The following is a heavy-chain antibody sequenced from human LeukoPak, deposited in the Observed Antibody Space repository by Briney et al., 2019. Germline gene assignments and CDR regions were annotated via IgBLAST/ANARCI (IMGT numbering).Heavy chain of an antibody. J-gene: IGHJ6*02. D-gene: IGHD2-21*02. Sequence: GSLILSCVASGFTFSSYAMNWVRQAPGKGLEWVSAISGSGGSTYYADSVKGRFTISRDNSKNTLYLQMNSLRAEDTAVYYCAKRGTASHYYYYGMDVWGQGTTVTVSS. CDR1: GFTFSSYA. CDR3: AKRGTASHYYYYGMDV. V-gene: IGHV3-23*01. CDR2: ISGSGGST.